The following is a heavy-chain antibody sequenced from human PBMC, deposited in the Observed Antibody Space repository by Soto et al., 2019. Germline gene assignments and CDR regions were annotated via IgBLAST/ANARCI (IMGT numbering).Heavy chain of an antibody. CDR1: GFSFRNYA. D-gene: IGHD3-9*01. CDR3: ANGRATYGLLTHDY. V-gene: IGHV3-23*01. J-gene: IGHJ4*02. Sequence: VGSLRLSCAASGFSFRNYAMSWVRQAPGKGLEWISTLTGSSSNTYYADSVKGRFAISRDSSRNTLYLQMHSLTAEDTAVYYCANGRATYGLLTHDYWGQGTLVTVSS. CDR2: LTGSSSNT.